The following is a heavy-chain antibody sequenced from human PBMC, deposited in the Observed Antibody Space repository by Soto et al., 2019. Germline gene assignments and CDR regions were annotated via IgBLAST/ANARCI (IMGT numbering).Heavy chain of an antibody. V-gene: IGHV3-64D*06. CDR2: ISSDGDIT. CDR3: VKVSTFYDILTGYYSTNFFDP. Sequence: GGSLRLSCSASGFTLSEYSMHWVRQAPGKGLPYVSTISSDGDITYYADSVKGRFTISRDNSKNTLYLQINSLRPEDTAVYYCVKVSTFYDILTGYYSTNFFDPWGQGTLVTVSS. J-gene: IGHJ5*02. CDR1: GFTLSEYS. D-gene: IGHD3-9*01.